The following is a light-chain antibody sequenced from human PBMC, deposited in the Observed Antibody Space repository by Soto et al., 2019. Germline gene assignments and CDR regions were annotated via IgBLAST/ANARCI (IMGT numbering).Light chain of an antibody. CDR2: GAS. CDR3: QQYGNSPYT. CDR1: QSVSSY. V-gene: IGKV3-20*01. J-gene: IGKJ2*01. Sequence: EVVLTQSPATLSLSPGERGTLSCRASQSVSSYVAWYQHKPGQAPRLLIYGASSRATGIPDRFRGSGSGTDFTLTISRLEPEDFAVYYCQQYGNSPYTFGQGTKVDIK.